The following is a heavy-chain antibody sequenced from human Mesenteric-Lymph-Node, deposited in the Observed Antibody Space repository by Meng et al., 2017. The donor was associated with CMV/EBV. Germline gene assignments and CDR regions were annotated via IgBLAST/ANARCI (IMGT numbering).Heavy chain of an antibody. Sequence: GESLKISCAASGFTFSNYAMSWVRQAPGKGLEWVSAISITGDRTYYLDSVRGRFTISRDDSRNTLYLQMHSLRAEDSAVYYCAKKRIVPIAPPYFDSWGQGTLVTVSS. CDR2: ISITGDRT. CDR3: AKKRIVPIAPPYFDS. CDR1: GFTFSNYA. J-gene: IGHJ4*02. D-gene: IGHD2-2*01. V-gene: IGHV3-23*01.